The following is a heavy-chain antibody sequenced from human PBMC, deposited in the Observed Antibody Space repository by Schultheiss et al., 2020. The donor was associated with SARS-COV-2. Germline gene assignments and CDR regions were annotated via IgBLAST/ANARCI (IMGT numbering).Heavy chain of an antibody. CDR2: INPSGGST. V-gene: IGHV1-46*01. CDR3: ARGSTGNHYYDSSGPDDWFDP. CDR1: GYTFTSYY. Sequence: ASVKVSCKASGYTFTSYYMHRVRQAPGQGLEWMGIINPSGGSTSYAQKFQGRVTMTRDTSTSTVYMELSSLRSEDTAVYYCARGSTGNHYYDSSGPDDWFDPWGQGTLVTVSS. D-gene: IGHD3-22*01. J-gene: IGHJ5*02.